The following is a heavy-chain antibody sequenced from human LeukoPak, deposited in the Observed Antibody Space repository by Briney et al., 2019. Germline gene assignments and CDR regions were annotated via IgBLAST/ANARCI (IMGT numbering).Heavy chain of an antibody. CDR2: VGGSGDST. CDR1: GFTFSSYE. J-gene: IGHJ4*02. CDR3: AKTDY. V-gene: IGHV3-23*01. Sequence: AGGSLRLSCAASGFTFSSYEMNWVRQAPGKGLEWVSVVGGSGDSTYYADSVKGRFTISRDNSKNTLFLQMDSLRADDTAVYYCAKTDYWGQGTLVTVSS.